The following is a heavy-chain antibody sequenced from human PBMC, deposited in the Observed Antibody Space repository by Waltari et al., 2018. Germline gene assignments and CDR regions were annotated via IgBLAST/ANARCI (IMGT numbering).Heavy chain of an antibody. CDR1: GGTFSSYA. CDR3: AGYYYDSSGYYYFYYFDY. V-gene: IGHV1-69*14. CDR2: IIPIFGTA. Sequence: QVQLVQSGAEVKKPGSSVKVSCKASGGTFSSYAISWVRQAPGQGLEWMGGIIPIFGTANYAQKFQGRVTITADKSTSTAYMELSSLRSEDTAVYYCAGYYYDSSGYYYFYYFDYWGQGTLVTVSS. D-gene: IGHD3-22*01. J-gene: IGHJ4*02.